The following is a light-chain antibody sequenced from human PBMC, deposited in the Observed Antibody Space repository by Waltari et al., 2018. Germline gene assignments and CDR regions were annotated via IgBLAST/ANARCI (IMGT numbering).Light chain of an antibody. Sequence: QAVLTQPSSLSASPGASARLTCTLRSGINVLTYRIYWYHQKPGGAPQYLLWYKSNSDKQQGSGFPSRFSGSKDASANAGILLISGLQSEDEADYYCMIWHSSAWVFGGGTKLTVL. V-gene: IGLV5-45*03. CDR3: MIWHSSAWV. CDR1: SGINVLTYR. CDR2: YKSNSDK. J-gene: IGLJ3*02.